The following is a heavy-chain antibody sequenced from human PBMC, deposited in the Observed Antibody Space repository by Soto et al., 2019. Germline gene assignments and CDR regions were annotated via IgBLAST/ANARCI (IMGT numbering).Heavy chain of an antibody. CDR1: GGSISSGDYY. D-gene: IGHD4-17*01. V-gene: IGHV4-30-4*01. CDR2: IYYSGST. Sequence: PSETLSLTCTVSGGSISSGDYYWSWIRQPPGKGLEWIGYIYYSGSTYYNPSLKSRVTISVDTSKNQFSLKLSSVTAADTAVYYCARAKAYGDYPYYYYGMDVWGQGTTVTVSS. J-gene: IGHJ6*02. CDR3: ARAKAYGDYPYYYYGMDV.